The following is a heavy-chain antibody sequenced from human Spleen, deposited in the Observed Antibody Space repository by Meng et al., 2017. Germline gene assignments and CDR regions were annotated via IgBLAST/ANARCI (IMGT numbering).Heavy chain of an antibody. CDR1: GGSFSGYY. D-gene: IGHD4-23*01. J-gene: IGHJ4*02. CDR2: INHSGST. CDR3: ARDGGNPDY. V-gene: IGHV4-34*01. Sequence: GSLRLSCAVYGGSFSGYYWSWIRQPPGKGLEWIGEINHSGSTNYNPSLESRATISVDTSQNNLSLKLSSVTAADSAVYYCARDGGNPDYWGQGTLVTVSS.